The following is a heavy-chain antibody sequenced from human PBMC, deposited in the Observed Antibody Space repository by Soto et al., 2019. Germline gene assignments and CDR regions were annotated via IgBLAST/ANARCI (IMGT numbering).Heavy chain of an antibody. Sequence: QVQLVQSGAEVKEPGASVKVSCKASGYNFASNHMHWVRQIPGQGLEWMGIIHPTDGSTSFAQRFRGRITLTRDATTNTDYMELRRLTSEDTAVYYCVRDRFGSWTFDYWGQGTLLTVSS. D-gene: IGHD6-13*01. CDR1: GYNFASNH. V-gene: IGHV1-46*01. CDR3: VRDRFGSWTFDY. J-gene: IGHJ4*02. CDR2: IHPTDGST.